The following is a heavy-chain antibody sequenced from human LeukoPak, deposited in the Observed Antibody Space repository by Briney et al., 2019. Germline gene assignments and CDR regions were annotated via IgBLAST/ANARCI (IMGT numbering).Heavy chain of an antibody. J-gene: IGHJ4*02. D-gene: IGHD7-27*01. Sequence: SETLSLTCTVSGGSISSYYWSWIRQPPGKGLEWIGYIYYSGSTNYNPSLKSRVTISVDTSKNQFSLKLSSVTAADTAVYYCARGLGELGIDFDYWGQGTLVTVSS. CDR1: GGSISSYY. CDR2: IYYSGST. V-gene: IGHV4-59*01. CDR3: ARGLGELGIDFDY.